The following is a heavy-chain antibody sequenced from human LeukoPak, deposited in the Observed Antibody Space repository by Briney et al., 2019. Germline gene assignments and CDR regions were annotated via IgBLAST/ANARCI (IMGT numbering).Heavy chain of an antibody. J-gene: IGHJ6*04. V-gene: IGHV3-30*02. CDR1: GFSFSSYG. CDR2: IRSDGSNK. CDR3: AELGITMIGGV. D-gene: IGHD3-10*02. Sequence: GGSLRLSCAGSGFSFSSYGMHWVRQAPGKGLEWMAFIRSDGSNKYYADSVKGRFTISRDNSKNSLYLQMNSLRAEDTAVYYCAELGITMIGGVWGKGTTVTISS.